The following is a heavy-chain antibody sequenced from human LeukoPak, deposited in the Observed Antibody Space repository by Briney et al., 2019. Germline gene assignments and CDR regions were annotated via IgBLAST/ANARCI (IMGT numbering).Heavy chain of an antibody. V-gene: IGHV3-9*01. CDR3: ADLGYND. CDR2: ISWNSGSI. D-gene: IGHD2-15*01. J-gene: IGHJ4*02. CDR1: GFTFDDYA. Sequence: SGGSLRLSCAASGFTFDDYAMHWVRQAPGKGLEWVSGISWNSGSIGYADSVKGRFTISRDNAKNSLYLQMSSLRVEDTAVYYCADLGYNDGGQGTLVTVSS.